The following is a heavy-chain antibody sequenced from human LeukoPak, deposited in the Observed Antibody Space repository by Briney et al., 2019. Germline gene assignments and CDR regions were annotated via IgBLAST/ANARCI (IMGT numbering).Heavy chain of an antibody. J-gene: IGHJ4*02. CDR2: IRGSGDST. D-gene: IGHD2-21*02. Sequence: GGSLRLSCAASGFTFSSYEMNWVRQAPGKGLEWVSAIRGSGDSTYYADSVKGRFTISRDNSKNTLYLQMNSLRAEDTAVYYCAKDRLLNCRGDCYIFDYWGQGTVVTVSS. V-gene: IGHV3-23*01. CDR1: GFTFSSYE. CDR3: AKDRLLNCRGDCYIFDY.